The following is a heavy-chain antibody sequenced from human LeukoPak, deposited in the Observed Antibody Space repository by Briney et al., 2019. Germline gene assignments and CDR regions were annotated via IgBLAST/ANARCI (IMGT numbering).Heavy chain of an antibody. CDR3: ARASRSGYDF. V-gene: IGHV3-48*02. CDR1: GFTFGTYS. J-gene: IGHJ4*02. D-gene: IGHD3-22*01. CDR2: IGSGSSPI. Sequence: GGSLRLSCAASGFTFGTYSMNWVRQAPGKGLEWVSYIGSGSSPIYYADSVKGRFTMSRDNAKNSLYLQMNSLRDEDAAVYYCARASRSGYDFWGQGTLVTVSS.